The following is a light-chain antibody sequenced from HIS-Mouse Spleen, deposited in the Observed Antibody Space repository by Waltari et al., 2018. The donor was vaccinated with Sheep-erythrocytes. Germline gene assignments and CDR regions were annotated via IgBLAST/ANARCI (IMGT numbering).Light chain of an antibody. Sequence: IVMTQSPLSLPVTPGEPASISCRSSQCLLHSNGYNYLDWYLQKPGQSPQLLIYLGSNRASRVPDRFSGSGSGTDCTLKISRVEAEDVGVYYCMQALQTPFTFGPGTKVDIK. V-gene: IGKV2-28*01. CDR2: LGS. CDR1: QCLLHSNGYNY. J-gene: IGKJ3*01. CDR3: MQALQTPFT.